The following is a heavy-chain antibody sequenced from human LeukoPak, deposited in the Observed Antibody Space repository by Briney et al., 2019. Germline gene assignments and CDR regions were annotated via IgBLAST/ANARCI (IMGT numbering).Heavy chain of an antibody. D-gene: IGHD3-9*01. CDR2: IRSKAYGGTT. CDR1: GFTFGDYA. J-gene: IGHJ4*02. Sequence: PGGSLRLSCTASGFTFGDYAMSWVRQAPGKGLEWVGFIRSKAYGGTTEYAASVKGRFTISRDESKSIAYLQMNSLKTEDTAVYYCTRVEYDILTGYYYWGQGTLVTVSS. CDR3: TRVEYDILTGYYY. V-gene: IGHV3-49*04.